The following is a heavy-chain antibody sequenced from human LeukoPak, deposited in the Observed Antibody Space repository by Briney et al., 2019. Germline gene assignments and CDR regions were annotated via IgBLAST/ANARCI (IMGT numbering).Heavy chain of an antibody. V-gene: IGHV3-21*01. J-gene: IGHJ4*02. CDR2: ISSSSSYI. CDR3: ARSDYYGSGSSLFYFDY. CDR1: GFTFSSYS. D-gene: IGHD3-10*01. Sequence: GGSLRLSCAASGFTFSSYSMNWGREAPGEGLEWVSSISSSSSYIYYADSVKGRFTISRDNAKNSLYLQMNSLRAEDTAVYYCARSDYYGSGSSLFYFDYWGQGTLVTVSS.